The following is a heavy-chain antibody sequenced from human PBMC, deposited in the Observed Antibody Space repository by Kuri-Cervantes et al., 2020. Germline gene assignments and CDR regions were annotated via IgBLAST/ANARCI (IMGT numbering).Heavy chain of an antibody. J-gene: IGHJ4*02. CDR3: AREGRGRGGFDY. V-gene: IGHV3-7*01. D-gene: IGHD2-15*01. CDR1: GFTFSSYW. CDR2: IKQDGSER. Sequence: LTCAASGFTFSSYWMSWVRQAPGKGLEWVANIKQDGSERHYVDSMKGRFTITRDNAKNSPYLQMNSLGAEDTAVYYCAREGRGRGGFDYWGQGTLVTVSS.